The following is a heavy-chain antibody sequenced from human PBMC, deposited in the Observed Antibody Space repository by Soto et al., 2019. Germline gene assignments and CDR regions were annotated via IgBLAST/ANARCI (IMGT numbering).Heavy chain of an antibody. CDR1: RDSINDTVHA. J-gene: IGHJ6*01. CDR2: IYHTGTS. V-gene: IGHV4-38-2*02. D-gene: IGHD6-19*01. CDR3: ARDKGIPVVGVFRTAPYFGLDV. Sequence: LTSALSRDSINDTVHAWCWIRYSPGKGLEWIASIYHTGTSYYNPSLKSRVSMSIDTSKDQFSLRLTSVTAADTAVYFCARDKGIPVVGVFRTAPYFGLDVWGEGATVTV.